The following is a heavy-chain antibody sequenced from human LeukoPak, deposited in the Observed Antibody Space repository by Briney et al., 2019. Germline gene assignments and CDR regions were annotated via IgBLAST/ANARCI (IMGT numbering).Heavy chain of an antibody. CDR3: ARHIPQYCSGGSCYSPPSFDY. Sequence: SVKVSCKASGYTFTSYGISWVRQAPGQGLEWMGRIIPILGIANYAQKFQGRVTITADKSTSTAYMELSSLRSEDTAVYYCARHIPQYCSGGSCYSPPSFDYWGQGTLVTVSS. CDR2: IIPILGIA. CDR1: GYTFTSYG. V-gene: IGHV1-69*04. J-gene: IGHJ4*02. D-gene: IGHD2-15*01.